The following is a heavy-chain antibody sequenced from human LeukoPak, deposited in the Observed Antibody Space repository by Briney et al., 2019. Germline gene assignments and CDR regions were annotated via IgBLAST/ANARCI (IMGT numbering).Heavy chain of an antibody. CDR3: ARGPHYYDSSGYYLNY. CDR2: MNPNSGNT. D-gene: IGHD3-22*01. CDR1: GYTFTSYD. Sequence: GASVKVSCKASGYTFTSYDINWVRQATGQGLEWMGWMNPNSGNTGYAQKFQGRVTITRNTSISTAYMELSSLRSEDTAVYYRARGPHYYDSSGYYLNYWGQGTLVTVSS. V-gene: IGHV1-8*03. J-gene: IGHJ4*02.